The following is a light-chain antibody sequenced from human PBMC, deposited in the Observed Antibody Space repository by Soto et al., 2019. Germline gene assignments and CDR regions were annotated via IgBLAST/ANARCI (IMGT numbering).Light chain of an antibody. CDR3: QQYGSTPIT. CDR1: QSVSSSY. CDR2: GAS. V-gene: IGKV3-20*01. J-gene: IGKJ5*01. Sequence: EIVLTQSPGTLSLSPGERATLSCRASQSVSSSYLAWYQQKPGQAPRLLIYGASSRATGIPDRFSGSGSGTDFTLTISRLEPEDFAVYYCQQYGSTPITFGNGTQLEIK.